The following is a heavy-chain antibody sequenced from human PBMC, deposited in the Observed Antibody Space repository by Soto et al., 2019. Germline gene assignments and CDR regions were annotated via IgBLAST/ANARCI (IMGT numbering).Heavy chain of an antibody. CDR2: ISYDGSNK. V-gene: IGHV3-30*18. Sequence: PGGSLRLSCAASGFTFSSYGMHWVRQAPGKGLEWVAVISYDGSNKYYADSVKGRFTISRDNSKNTLYLQMNSLRAEDTAVYYCAKAVHYDILTGTNYYYYGMDVWGQGTTVTVYS. J-gene: IGHJ6*02. CDR3: AKAVHYDILTGTNYYYYGMDV. CDR1: GFTFSSYG. D-gene: IGHD3-9*01.